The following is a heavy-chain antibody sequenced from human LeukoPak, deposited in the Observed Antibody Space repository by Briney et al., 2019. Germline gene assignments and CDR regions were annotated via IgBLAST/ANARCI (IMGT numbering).Heavy chain of an antibody. D-gene: IGHD3-22*01. J-gene: IGHJ4*02. CDR2: ISRSNSPI. CDR1: GFTFSGYS. Sequence: GGSLRLSCAASGFTFSGYSINWVRQAPGKVLEWVSYISRSNSPIYYADSVKGRFTISRDNSKNTLYLQMNSLRAEDTAVYYCAKDRHYYDSSSPMGYWGQGTLVTVSS. CDR3: AKDRHYYDSSSPMGY. V-gene: IGHV3-48*01.